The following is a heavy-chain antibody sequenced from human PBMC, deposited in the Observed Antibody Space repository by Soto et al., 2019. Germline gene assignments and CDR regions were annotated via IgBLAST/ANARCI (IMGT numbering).Heavy chain of an antibody. D-gene: IGHD3-22*01. CDR1: GYTFTSYA. CDR3: ARAPSMIVVLITKS. V-gene: IGHV1-3*01. J-gene: IGHJ5*02. Sequence: QVQLVQSGAEVKKPGASVKVSCKASGYTFTSYAMHWVRQAPGQRLEWMGWINAGNGNTKYSQKFQGRVTITRDTSASTAYMELSSLRSEDTAVYYCARAPSMIVVLITKSWGQGTLVTVSS. CDR2: INAGNGNT.